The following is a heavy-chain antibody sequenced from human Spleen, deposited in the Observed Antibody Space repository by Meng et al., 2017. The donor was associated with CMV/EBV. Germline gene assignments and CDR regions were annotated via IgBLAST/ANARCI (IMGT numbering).Heavy chain of an antibody. CDR2: INHSGST. D-gene: IGHD2-8*01. CDR1: GGSCSGYY. Sequence: YGGSCSGYYWSWIRQPPGKGLEWIGEINHSGSTNYNPSLKSRVTISVDTSKNQFSLKLSSVTAADTAVYYCARGVYCTNGVCYGLDYWGQGTLVTVSS. V-gene: IGHV4-34*01. J-gene: IGHJ4*02. CDR3: ARGVYCTNGVCYGLDY.